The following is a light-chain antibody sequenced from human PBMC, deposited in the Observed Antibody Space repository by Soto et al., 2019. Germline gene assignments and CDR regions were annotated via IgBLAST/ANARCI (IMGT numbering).Light chain of an antibody. V-gene: IGLV2-14*01. Sequence: SALTQPASVSGSPGQSITISCTGTSSDVGSYKYVSWYQQHPGKAPKLIIYEVSDRPSGVSNRISGSKSGNTASLTISGLQAEDEADYYCSSYATNRDVLFGGGTKLTVL. CDR1: SSDVGSYKY. CDR3: SSYATNRDVL. J-gene: IGLJ2*01. CDR2: EVS.